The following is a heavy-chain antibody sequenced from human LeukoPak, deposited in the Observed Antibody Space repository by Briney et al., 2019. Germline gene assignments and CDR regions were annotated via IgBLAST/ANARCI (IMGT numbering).Heavy chain of an antibody. CDR2: IYHGGST. V-gene: IGHV4-30-2*01. CDR1: GGSFSSGSYS. CDR3: ARETPLRYFDP. Sequence: PSETLSLTCTVSGGSFSSGSYSWSWIRQPPGKGVEWIGYIYHGGSTYYSPSLKGRVTISLDMSTNQFSLNLTSVTAADTSVYFCARETPLRYFDPWGQGTLVTVSS. D-gene: IGHD3-9*01. J-gene: IGHJ5*02.